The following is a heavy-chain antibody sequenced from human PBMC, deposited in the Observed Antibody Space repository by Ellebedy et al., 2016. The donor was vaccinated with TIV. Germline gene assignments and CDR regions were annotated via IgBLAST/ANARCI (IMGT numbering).Heavy chain of an antibody. CDR2: ISPYDGNT. J-gene: IGHJ3*02. CDR3: AVGGDSSGYYYGAFDI. V-gene: IGHV1-18*01. Sequence: AASVKVSCKTSGYTFTTYAITWVRQAPGQGLEWMGRISPYDGNTNYAQELQGRVTMTTDTSTNTAYMELRSLRSDDTAVYYCAVGGDSSGYYYGAFDIWGQGTMVTVSS. CDR1: GYTFTTYA. D-gene: IGHD3-22*01.